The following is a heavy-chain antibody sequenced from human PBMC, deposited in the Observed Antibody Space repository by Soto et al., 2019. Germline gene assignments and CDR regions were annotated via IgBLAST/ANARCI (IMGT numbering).Heavy chain of an antibody. CDR2: INHSGST. CDR1: GGSFSGYY. D-gene: IGHD6-13*01. Sequence: SETLSLTCAVYGGSFSGYYWSWIRQPPGKGLEWIGEINHSGSTNYNPSLKSRVTISVDTSKNQFSLKLSSVTAADTAVYYCARDPSGIAAEGWFDPWGQGTLVTVSS. V-gene: IGHV4-34*01. J-gene: IGHJ5*02. CDR3: ARDPSGIAAEGWFDP.